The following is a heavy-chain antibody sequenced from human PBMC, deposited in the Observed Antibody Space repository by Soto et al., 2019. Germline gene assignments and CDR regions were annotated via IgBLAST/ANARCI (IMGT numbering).Heavy chain of an antibody. CDR3: VRGLNWRDFDY. Sequence: GSVKVSCKASGYTFIDYFIQWVRQAPGQGLEWMGWINPSSGETTYAQKFQGRVNMTRDTSISTAYMDLITLRSDDTAIYYCVRGLNWRDFDYWGQGTPVTVSS. J-gene: IGHJ4*02. CDR2: INPSSGET. V-gene: IGHV1-2*02. D-gene: IGHD1-1*01. CDR1: GYTFIDYF.